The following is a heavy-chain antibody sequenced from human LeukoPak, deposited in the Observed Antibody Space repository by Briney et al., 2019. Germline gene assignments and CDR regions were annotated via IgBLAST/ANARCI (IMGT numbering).Heavy chain of an antibody. CDR3: AKGDDYWPFDY. Sequence: GGSLRLSCAASGLTFSSYGMHWVRQAPGKGLEWVAVIWYDGSNKYYADSVKGRFTISRDNSKNTLYLQMNSLRAEDTAVYYCAKGDDYWPFDYWGQGTLVTVSS. CDR1: GLTFSSYG. J-gene: IGHJ4*02. V-gene: IGHV3-33*06. D-gene: IGHD4-11*01. CDR2: IWYDGSNK.